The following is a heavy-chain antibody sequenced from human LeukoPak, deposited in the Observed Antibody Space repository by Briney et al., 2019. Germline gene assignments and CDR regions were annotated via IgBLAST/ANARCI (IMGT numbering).Heavy chain of an antibody. CDR2: MNPNSGGT. D-gene: IGHD6-19*01. V-gene: IGHV1-2*02. J-gene: IGHJ4*02. CDR3: ARQGANSSGWYPVDD. CDR1: GYTFTAYY. Sequence: ASVKVSCKTSGYTFTAYYIHCLRQAPGQGLEWMGWMNPNSGGTKYAQTFQGRVTLTRDTSISTAYLEMSSLTSDDTAVYFCARQGANSSGWYPVDDWGQGTLVTVSS.